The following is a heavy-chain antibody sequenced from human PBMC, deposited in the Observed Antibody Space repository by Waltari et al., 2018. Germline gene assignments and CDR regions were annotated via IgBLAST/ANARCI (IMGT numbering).Heavy chain of an antibody. D-gene: IGHD1-26*01. CDR1: GGSISSSSYY. J-gene: IGHJ3*02. Sequence: QLQLQESGPGLVKPSETLSLTCTVSGGSISSSSYYWGWIRQPPGKGLEWIGSIYYSGSTYYSPSLKSRVTISVDTSKNQFSLKLSSVTAADTAVYYCARASAGWELFNACDIWGQGTMVTVSS. V-gene: IGHV4-39*07. CDR3: ARASAGWELFNACDI. CDR2: IYYSGST.